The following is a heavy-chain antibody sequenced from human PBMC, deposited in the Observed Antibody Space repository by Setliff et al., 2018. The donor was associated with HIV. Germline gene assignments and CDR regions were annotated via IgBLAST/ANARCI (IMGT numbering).Heavy chain of an antibody. Sequence: ASVKVSCKASGYSFISHDINWVRQDPGQGLEWMGRISIYNGNVNTAPKFQGRVTMTTDTSTNTAYLELRSLRSDDTAVYYSARDDEVIMVVVGGDYWGQGTLVTVSS. CDR3: ARDDEVIMVVVGGDY. D-gene: IGHD3-22*01. CDR1: GYSFISHD. V-gene: IGHV1-18*01. J-gene: IGHJ4*02. CDR2: ISIYNGNV.